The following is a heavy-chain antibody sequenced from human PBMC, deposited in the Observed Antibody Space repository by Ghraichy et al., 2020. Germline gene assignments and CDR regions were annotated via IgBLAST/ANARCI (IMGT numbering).Heavy chain of an antibody. CDR1: GGSISSSSYY. D-gene: IGHD3-10*01. CDR3: ARTYINVWGSGSYASYNWFDP. Sequence: SETLSLTCTVSGGSISSSSYYWGWIRQPPGKGLEWIGSIYYSGSTYYNPSLKSRVTISVDTSKNQFSLKLSSVTAADTAVYYCARTYINVWGSGSYASYNWFDPWGQGTLVTVSS. V-gene: IGHV4-39*01. J-gene: IGHJ5*02. CDR2: IYYSGST.